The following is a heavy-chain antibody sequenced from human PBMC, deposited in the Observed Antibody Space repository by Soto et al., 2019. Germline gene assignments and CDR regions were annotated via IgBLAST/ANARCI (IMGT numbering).Heavy chain of an antibody. D-gene: IGHD3-10*01. Sequence: EVQLLESGGGLVQPGGSLRLSCAASGFTFITYGMTWVHQAPGKGLEYVSSITGSGAGTYYAESVKGRFTISRDNSNNTLYLQMNSLRAEDTAIYYCARDAGPLNYWGQGTLVTVSS. CDR1: GFTFITYG. CDR3: ARDAGPLNY. V-gene: IGHV3-23*01. CDR2: ITGSGAGT. J-gene: IGHJ4*02.